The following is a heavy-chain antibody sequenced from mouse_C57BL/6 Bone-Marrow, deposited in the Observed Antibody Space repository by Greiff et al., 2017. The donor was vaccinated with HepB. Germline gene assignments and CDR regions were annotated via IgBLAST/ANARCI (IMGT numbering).Heavy chain of an antibody. Sequence: EVMLVESGGGLVQPGGSLKLSCAASGFTFSDYGMAWVRQAPRKGPEWVAFISNLAYSIYYADTVTGRFNISRENAKNTLYLEMSSLRSEDTAMYYCARQNYGSSYYFDYWGQGTTLTVSS. D-gene: IGHD1-1*01. CDR1: GFTFSDYG. V-gene: IGHV5-15*01. CDR3: ARQNYGSSYYFDY. CDR2: ISNLAYSI. J-gene: IGHJ2*01.